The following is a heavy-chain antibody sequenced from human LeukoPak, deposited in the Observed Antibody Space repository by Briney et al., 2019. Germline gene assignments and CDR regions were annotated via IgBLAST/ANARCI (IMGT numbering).Heavy chain of an antibody. D-gene: IGHD5-18*01. V-gene: IGHV3-7*02. CDR3: ARGYSYGVHFDY. CDR2: IKYDGSEK. J-gene: IGHJ4*02. CDR1: GFTFSSYW. Sequence: GGSLRLSCAASGFTFSSYWMNWVRQAPGKGLEWVANIKYDGSEKYYVDSVKGRFTISRDNAKNSLYLQMNSLRAEDTAVYYCARGYSYGVHFDYWGQGTLVTVSS.